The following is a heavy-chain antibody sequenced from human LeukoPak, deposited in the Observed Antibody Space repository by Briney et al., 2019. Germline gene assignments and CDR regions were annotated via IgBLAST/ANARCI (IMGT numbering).Heavy chain of an antibody. CDR2: IYYSGST. V-gene: IGHV4-59*12. CDR3: ARVAGSSGWYEEDSNWFDP. CDR1: GGSISSYY. Sequence: SETLSLTCTVLSGGSISSYYWGWIRQSPGKGLEWIGYIYYSGSTNYNPSLKSRVTISVDTSKNQFSLKLSSVTAADTAVYYCARVAGSSGWYEEDSNWFDPWGQGTLVTVSS. D-gene: IGHD6-19*01. J-gene: IGHJ5*02.